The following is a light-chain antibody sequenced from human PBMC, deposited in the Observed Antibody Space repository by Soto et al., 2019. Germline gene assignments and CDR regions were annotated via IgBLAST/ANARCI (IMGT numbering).Light chain of an antibody. CDR2: GAS. Sequence: EIVLTQSPGTLSLSPGERATLSCRASQRVSSGYCFWNQQKPGQAPGLLIYGASSRATGIPDRFSGSGSGTDFTLTISRLEPEDFAVYHCQQYGSSPRTFGQGTKVDIK. V-gene: IGKV3-20*01. J-gene: IGKJ1*01. CDR1: QRVSSGY. CDR3: QQYGSSPRT.